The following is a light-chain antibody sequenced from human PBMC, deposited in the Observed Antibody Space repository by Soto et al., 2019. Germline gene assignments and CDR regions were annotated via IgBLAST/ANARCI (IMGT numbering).Light chain of an antibody. CDR2: ASS. CDR3: QQTDTVPQT. CDR1: QTIGRF. Sequence: DIQMTQSPSSLSASVGDRVTITCRASQTIGRFLNWYQQISGKAPKALIYASSSLLTGVPSRFSGTGSGTDFALTITSLQPEDFATDYCQQTDTVPQTFVQGPKVEV. V-gene: IGKV1-39*01. J-gene: IGKJ1*01.